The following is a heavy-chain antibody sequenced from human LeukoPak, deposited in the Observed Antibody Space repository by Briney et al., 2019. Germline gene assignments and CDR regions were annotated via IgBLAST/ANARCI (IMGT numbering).Heavy chain of an antibody. CDR3: AREGPLLGLPSLDL. D-gene: IGHD7-27*01. J-gene: IGHJ2*01. CDR1: GYTFTSYG. V-gene: IGHV1-18*01. CDR2: ISAYNGNT. Sequence: ASVKVSCKASGYTFTSYGISWVRQAPGQGLEWRGWISAYNGNTNYAQKLQGRVTMTTDTSTSTAYMELRSLRSDDTAVYYCAREGPLLGLPSLDLWGRGTLVTVSS.